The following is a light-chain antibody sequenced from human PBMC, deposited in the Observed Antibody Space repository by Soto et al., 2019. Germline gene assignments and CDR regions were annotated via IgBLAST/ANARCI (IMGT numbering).Light chain of an antibody. V-gene: IGLV2-14*01. CDR1: SSDIGGYDY. CDR3: SSYTSRSIVV. Sequence: QSALTQPASVSGSPGQSITISCTGTSSDIGGYDYVSRYRQHPGKAPKLLIYEVIHRPSGVSNRFSGSKSGNTASLTISGLQADDEADYYCSSYTSRSIVVFGGGTKLTVL. CDR2: EVI. J-gene: IGLJ2*01.